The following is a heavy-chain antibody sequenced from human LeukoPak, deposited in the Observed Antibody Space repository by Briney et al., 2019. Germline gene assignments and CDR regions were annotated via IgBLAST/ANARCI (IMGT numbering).Heavy chain of an antibody. D-gene: IGHD6-13*01. Sequence: SETLSLTCTVSGGSISSSSYYWGWIRQPPGKGLEWIGSIYYSGSTYYNPSLKSRVTISVDTSKNQFSLKLSSVPAADTAVYYCARRGSSWYRWFDPWGQGTLVTVSS. V-gene: IGHV4-39*07. CDR1: GGSISSSSYY. CDR3: ARRGSSWYRWFDP. J-gene: IGHJ5*02. CDR2: IYYSGST.